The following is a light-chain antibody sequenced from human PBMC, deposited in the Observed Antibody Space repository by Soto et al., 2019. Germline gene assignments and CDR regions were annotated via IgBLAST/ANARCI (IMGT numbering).Light chain of an antibody. CDR1: SSDVGGYNY. Sequence: QSALTQPASVSGSPGQSITISCTGTSSDVGGYNYVSWYQQHPGKAPKLMIYDVSNRPSGVSNRFSGSKSGNTASLTISGXXXXXEXDYYXSXXXXXXTLFXTGT. CDR3: SXXXXXXTL. CDR2: DVS. J-gene: IGLJ1*01. V-gene: IGLV2-14*01.